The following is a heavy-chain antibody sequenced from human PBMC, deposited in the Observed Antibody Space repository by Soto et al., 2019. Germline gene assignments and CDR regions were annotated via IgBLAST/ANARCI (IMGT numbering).Heavy chain of an antibody. V-gene: IGHV3-21*01. D-gene: IGHD3-22*01. J-gene: IGHJ3*02. Sequence: GGALKISLSAPWLPLRCFKLKWGPPAPGEGVGGGSSISCTTNYKYYADSVKGRFTISRDNAKNSLYLQMNSLRAEDTAVYYCARAPDYYDSSGYYYEPQGAAFDIWGQGTMVTVSS. CDR1: WLPLRCFK. CDR2: ISCTTNYK. CDR3: ARAPDYYDSSGYYYEPQGAAFDI.